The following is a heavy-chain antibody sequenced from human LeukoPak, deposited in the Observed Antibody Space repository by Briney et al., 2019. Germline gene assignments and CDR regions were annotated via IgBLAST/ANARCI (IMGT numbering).Heavy chain of an antibody. D-gene: IGHD1-26*01. CDR3: ARIESGGTYFYYYYMDV. CDR2: ISLTGTT. Sequence: SETPSLTCAVSGDSGSSHYWTWIRQPPGKGLEWIGYISLTGTTNYNPSLKSRVTISVDPFKSQFSLILTSVTAADTAVYYCARIESGGTYFYYYYMDVWGKGTAVTVSS. CDR1: GDSGSSHY. V-gene: IGHV4-59*02. J-gene: IGHJ6*03.